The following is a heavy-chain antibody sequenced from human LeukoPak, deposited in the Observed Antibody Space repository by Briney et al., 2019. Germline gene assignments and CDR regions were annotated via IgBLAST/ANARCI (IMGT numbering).Heavy chain of an antibody. D-gene: IGHD2-15*01. V-gene: IGHV5-51*01. CDR1: GYSFTNYW. J-gene: IGHJ4*02. CDR3: ARLSRVRCSGGSCYGDY. Sequence: GESLKISCKGSGYSFTNYWIGWVRQMPGKGLEWMGIIYPGDSDTRYSPSFQGQVTISADKSISTAYLQWSSLKASDTAMHYCARLSRVRCSGGSCYGDYWGQGTLVTVSS. CDR2: IYPGDSDT.